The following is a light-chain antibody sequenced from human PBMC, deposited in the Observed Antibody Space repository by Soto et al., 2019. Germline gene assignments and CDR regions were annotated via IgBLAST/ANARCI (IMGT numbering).Light chain of an antibody. CDR3: QQYNSYSPPWT. CDR2: KAS. Sequence: DIQMTLSPSTLSASVGDRVTITCRASQSISSWLAWYQQKPGKAPKLLIYKASSLESGVPSRFSGSGSGTEFTLTISSLQPDDFATYYCQQYNSYSPPWTFGQGTKVEIK. CDR1: QSISSW. V-gene: IGKV1-5*03. J-gene: IGKJ1*01.